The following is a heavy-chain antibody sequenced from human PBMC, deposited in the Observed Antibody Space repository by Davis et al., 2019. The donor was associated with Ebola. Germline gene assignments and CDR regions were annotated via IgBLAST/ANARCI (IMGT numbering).Heavy chain of an antibody. V-gene: IGHV1-18*01. Sequence: AASVKVSCKASGYTFTSYGISWVRQAPGQGLEWMGWISAYNGNTNYAQKLQGRVTMTTDTSTSTAYMELRSLRSDDTAVYYCAREGSRNDYYYGMDVWGQGTTVTVSS. CDR3: AREGSRNDYYYGMDV. J-gene: IGHJ6*02. CDR2: ISAYNGNT. D-gene: IGHD6-13*01. CDR1: GYTFTSYG.